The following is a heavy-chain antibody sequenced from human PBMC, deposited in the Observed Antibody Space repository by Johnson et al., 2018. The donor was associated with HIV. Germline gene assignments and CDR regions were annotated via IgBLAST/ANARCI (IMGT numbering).Heavy chain of an antibody. CDR3: ARDLTRDRVRAMDAFDI. J-gene: IGHJ3*02. V-gene: IGHV3-64*01. CDR1: GFTFSTYA. D-gene: IGHD2-15*01. CDR2: ISSNGGST. Sequence: EVQLVESGGGLVQPGGSLRLSCAASGFTFSTYALHWVRQAPGKGLEYVSAISSNGGSTYYANSVKGRFTISRDNSKNTLYLQMNSLRAEATSVYYCARDLTRDRVRAMDAFDIWGQETMVTVSS.